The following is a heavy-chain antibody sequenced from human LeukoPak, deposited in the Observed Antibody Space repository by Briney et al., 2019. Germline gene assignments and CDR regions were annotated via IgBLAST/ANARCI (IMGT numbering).Heavy chain of an antibody. CDR1: GGTFSSYA. V-gene: IGHV1-69*05. D-gene: IGHD3-3*01. Sequence: ASVKVSCKASGGTFSSYAISWVRQAPGQGLEWMGGIIPIFGTANYAQKFQGRVTITTDESTSTAYMELSSLRSEDTAVYYCARGGDLRFLEWLLYYWGQGTLVTVSS. CDR2: IIPIFGTA. J-gene: IGHJ4*02. CDR3: ARGGDLRFLEWLLYY.